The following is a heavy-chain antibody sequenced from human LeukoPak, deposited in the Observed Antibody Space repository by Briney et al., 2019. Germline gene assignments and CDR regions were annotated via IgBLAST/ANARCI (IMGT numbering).Heavy chain of an antibody. J-gene: IGHJ5*02. CDR2: ITPIFGTA. V-gene: IGHV1-69*05. D-gene: IGHD2-2*01. Sequence: ASVKVSCKASGGTFSSYAISWVRQAPGQGLEWMGGITPIFGTANYAQKFQGRVTITTDESTSTAYMELSSLRSEDTAVYYCARDWGVPAASRFFWFDPWGQGTLVTVSS. CDR1: GGTFSSYA. CDR3: ARDWGVPAASRFFWFDP.